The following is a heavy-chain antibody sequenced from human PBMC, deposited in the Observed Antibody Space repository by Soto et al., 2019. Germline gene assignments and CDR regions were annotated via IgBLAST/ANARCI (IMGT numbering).Heavy chain of an antibody. D-gene: IGHD3-3*01. V-gene: IGHV3-9*01. CDR3: AKDMGHYDFWGNNERGLEV. CDR2: IGWNSDNR. J-gene: IGHJ6*02. CDR1: GFSFEDHA. Sequence: GGSLRLSCVVSGFSFEDHAMHWVRQAPGKGLEWVSGIGWNSDNRDYEDSVKGRFTISRDNAKKSLYLQMSSLSVEDTALYYCAKDMGHYDFWGNNERGLEVWGQGTTVTVSS.